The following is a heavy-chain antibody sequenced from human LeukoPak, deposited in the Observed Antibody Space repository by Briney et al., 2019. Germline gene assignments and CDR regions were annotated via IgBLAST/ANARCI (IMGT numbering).Heavy chain of an antibody. V-gene: IGHV4-4*07. J-gene: IGHJ5*02. CDR2: IFSNGNT. CDR1: GVSISSYY. D-gene: IGHD3-10*01. CDR3: ASLHGYGSGRP. Sequence: SETLSLTCTVSGVSISSYYWTWIRQPAGKGLEWIGRIFSNGNTNYNPSLKSRVTISVDTSKNQFSLKLSSVTAADTAVYYCASLHGYGSGRPWGQGTLVTVSS.